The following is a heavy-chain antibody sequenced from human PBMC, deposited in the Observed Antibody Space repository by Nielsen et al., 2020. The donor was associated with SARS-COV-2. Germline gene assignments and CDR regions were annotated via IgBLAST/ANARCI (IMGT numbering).Heavy chain of an antibody. Sequence: GESLKISCAASGFTFSSYAMHWVRQAPGKGLEWVAVISYDGSNKYYADSVKGRFTISRDNSKNTLYLQMNSLRAEDTAVYYCARVGLWFGDFDYWGQGTLVTVSS. CDR2: ISYDGSNK. D-gene: IGHD3-10*01. V-gene: IGHV3-30*14. CDR3: ARVGLWFGDFDY. J-gene: IGHJ4*02. CDR1: GFTFSSYA.